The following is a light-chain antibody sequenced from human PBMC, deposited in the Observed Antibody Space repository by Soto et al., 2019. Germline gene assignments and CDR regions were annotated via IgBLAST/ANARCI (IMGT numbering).Light chain of an antibody. CDR2: DND. Sequence: QSVLTQPPSVSAAPGQKVTVSCSGSRSNIGNNYVSWYQHLPGTAPKLLIYDNDKRPSGIPDRYYASKSGTSATLDITGLQTGDEADYYCEAWDSNLSGGVFGGGTKVTVL. J-gene: IGLJ3*02. CDR3: EAWDSNLSGGV. CDR1: RSNIGNNY. V-gene: IGLV1-51*01.